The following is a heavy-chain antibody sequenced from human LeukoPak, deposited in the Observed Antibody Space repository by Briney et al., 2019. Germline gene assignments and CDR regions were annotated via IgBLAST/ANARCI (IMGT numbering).Heavy chain of an antibody. CDR3: ARDVAAAGYFDY. Sequence: PGGSLRLSRAASGFTVSGNYMSWVRQAPGKGLEWVSVIYSGGSTYYADSVKGRFTVSRDNSKNTLYLQMNYLSAEDTAVYYCARDVAAAGYFDYWGQGTLVTVSS. J-gene: IGHJ4*02. D-gene: IGHD6-13*01. CDR2: IYSGGST. V-gene: IGHV3-53*01. CDR1: GFTVSGNY.